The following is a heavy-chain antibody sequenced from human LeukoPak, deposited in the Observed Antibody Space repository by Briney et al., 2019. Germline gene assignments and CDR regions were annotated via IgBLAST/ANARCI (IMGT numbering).Heavy chain of an antibody. CDR1: GGSINSGDYY. Sequence: ASETLSLTCTVSGGSINSGDYYWSWIRQLPGKGLEWIRYVSHSGGTSYNPSLRSRVTISADTSKNQFSLKLSSVTAADTAVYDCARGCPYYYDSTGYYYFDYWGQGTLVTVSS. CDR2: VSHSGGT. D-gene: IGHD3-22*01. J-gene: IGHJ4*02. V-gene: IGHV4-31*03. CDR3: ARGCPYYYDSTGYYYFDY.